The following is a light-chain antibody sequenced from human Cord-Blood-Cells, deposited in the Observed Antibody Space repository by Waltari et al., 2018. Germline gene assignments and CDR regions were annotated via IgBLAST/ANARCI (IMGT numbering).Light chain of an antibody. CDR1: SSAVGSYNL. Sequence: QSALTQPASVTGSPGQSLTISCTGPSSAVGSYNLVSWYQQHPGKAPKLIIYEVSKRPSGVSNRFSGSKSGNTASLTISGLQAEDEADYYCCSYAGSSTYVVFGGGTKLTVL. CDR3: CSYAGSSTYVV. CDR2: EVS. J-gene: IGLJ2*01. V-gene: IGLV2-23*02.